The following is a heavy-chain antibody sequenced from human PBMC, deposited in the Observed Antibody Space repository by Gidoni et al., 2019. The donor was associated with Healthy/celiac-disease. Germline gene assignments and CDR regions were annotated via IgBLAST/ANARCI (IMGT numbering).Heavy chain of an antibody. CDR2: IYYSGST. CDR1: GGSISRGGYY. D-gene: IGHD2-2*01. V-gene: IGHV4-31*03. J-gene: IGHJ4*02. Sequence: QVQLQESGPGLVKPSQPLSLTCTVSGGSISRGGYYWSWIRQHPGKGLEWIGYIYYSGSTYYNPSLKSRVTISVDTSKNQFSLKLSSVTAADTAVYYCARDTSLIVVVPAAMYSFDYWGQGTLVTVSS. CDR3: ARDTSLIVVVPAAMYSFDY.